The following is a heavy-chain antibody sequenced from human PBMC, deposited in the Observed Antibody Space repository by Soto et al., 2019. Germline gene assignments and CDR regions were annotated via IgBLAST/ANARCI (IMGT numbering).Heavy chain of an antibody. CDR3: ARDQEVHDSRGHKMRAMDV. D-gene: IGHD6-19*01. CDR2: ISESGTSM. V-gene: IGHV3-48*03. J-gene: IGHJ6*02. CDR1: GFPFSRYE. Sequence: VGSLRLSCAASGFPFSRYEMNWVRQAPGKGLEWISYISESGTSMYYADAVKGRFAISRDNGQNSLYLQMSSLRIEDTAVYYCARDQEVHDSRGHKMRAMDVWGQGTTVTVSS.